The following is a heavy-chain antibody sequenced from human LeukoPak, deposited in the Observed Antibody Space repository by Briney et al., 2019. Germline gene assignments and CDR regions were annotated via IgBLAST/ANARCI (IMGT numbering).Heavy chain of an antibody. J-gene: IGHJ6*03. CDR1: GYTFTGYY. Sequence: GASVKVSCKASGYTFTGYYMHWVRQAPGQGLEWMGWINPNSGGTNYAQKFQGRVTMTRNTSISTAYMELSSLRSEDTAVYYCARGRSIAAAGWVTITTRAYYHMDVWGKGTTVTVSS. D-gene: IGHD6-13*01. CDR3: ARGRSIAAAGWVTITTRAYYHMDV. CDR2: INPNSGGT. V-gene: IGHV1-2*02.